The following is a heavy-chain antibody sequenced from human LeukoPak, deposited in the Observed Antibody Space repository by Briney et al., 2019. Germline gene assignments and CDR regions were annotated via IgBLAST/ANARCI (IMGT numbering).Heavy chain of an antibody. J-gene: IGHJ6*03. V-gene: IGHV4-34*01. CDR2: IKPSGRT. Sequence: SETLTLTCAASGGSFHDQYWIPICQPPGKGLESIGEIKPSGRTNYNHSLESRVTISVDTSKTHFSMKLSSVPAADTAVYYCARRDYLDHFYYIAVCDKGNTVSVPS. CDR1: GGSFHDQY. CDR3: ARRDYLDHFYYIAV. D-gene: IGHD3-10*01.